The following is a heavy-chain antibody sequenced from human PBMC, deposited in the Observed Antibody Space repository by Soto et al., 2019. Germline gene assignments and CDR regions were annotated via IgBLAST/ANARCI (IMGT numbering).Heavy chain of an antibody. D-gene: IGHD2-8*01. CDR3: ARAERVYAMFDL. Sequence: QVQLVQSGAEVKKPGASVKVSCKASGYTFTSYAMHWVRQAPGQRLEWMGWINAGNGNTKYSQKFQGRVTITRDTPARTAYMELSSLRSEDTAVYYCARAERVYAMFDLWGRGTLVTVSS. V-gene: IGHV1-3*01. J-gene: IGHJ2*01. CDR1: GYTFTSYA. CDR2: INAGNGNT.